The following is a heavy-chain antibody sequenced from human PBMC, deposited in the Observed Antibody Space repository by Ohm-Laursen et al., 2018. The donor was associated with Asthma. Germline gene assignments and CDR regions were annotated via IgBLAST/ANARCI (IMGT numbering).Heavy chain of an antibody. Sequence: TLSLTWAVSGGSISSSNWWSWVRQPPGKGLEWIGEIYHSGSTNYNPSLKSRVTISVDKSKNQFSLKLSSVTAADTAVYYCARAVVVPAAIVYYGMDVWGQGTTVTVSS. J-gene: IGHJ6*02. CDR3: ARAVVVPAAIVYYGMDV. CDR1: GGSISSSNW. CDR2: IYHSGST. D-gene: IGHD2-2*01. V-gene: IGHV4-4*02.